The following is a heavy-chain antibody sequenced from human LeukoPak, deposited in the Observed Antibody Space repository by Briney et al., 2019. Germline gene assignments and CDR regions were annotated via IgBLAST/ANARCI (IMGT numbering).Heavy chain of an antibody. CDR1: GFTFSSYA. Sequence: GGSLRLSCAASGFTFSSYAMSWVRQAPGKGLEWVSAISGSGGSTYYADSVKGRFTISRDNSKNTLYLQMNSLRAEDTAIYYCVRDVGAVRGEVYFDYWGQGTLVTVSS. CDR3: VRDVGAVRGEVYFDY. V-gene: IGHV3-23*01. J-gene: IGHJ4*02. D-gene: IGHD3-16*01. CDR2: ISGSGGST.